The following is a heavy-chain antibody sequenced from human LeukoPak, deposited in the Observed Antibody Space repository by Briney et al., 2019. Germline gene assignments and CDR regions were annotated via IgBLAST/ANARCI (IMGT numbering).Heavy chain of an antibody. CDR3: ARGGTTVTTPFQFLGP. J-gene: IGHJ5*02. CDR2: ISSSSSTI. V-gene: IGHV3-48*01. Sequence: PGGSLRLSCAAAGFTFSSYSMNWVRQAPGKGLEWVSYISSSSSTIYYADSVKGRFTISRDNAKNSLYLRMNSLRAEDTAVYYCARGGTTVTTPFQFLGPWGQGTLVTVSS. CDR1: GFTFSSYS. D-gene: IGHD4-17*01.